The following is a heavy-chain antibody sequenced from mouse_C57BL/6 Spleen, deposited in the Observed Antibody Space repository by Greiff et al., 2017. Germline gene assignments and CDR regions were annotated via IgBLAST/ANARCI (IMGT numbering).Heavy chain of an antibody. Sequence: DVQLQESGGGLVKPGGSLKLSCAASGFTFSDYGMHWVRQAPEKGLEWVAYISSGSSTIYYADTVKGRFTISRDNAKNTLFLQMTSLRSEDTAMYYCARDYRRGYYYAMDYWGQGTSVTVSS. CDR1: GFTFSDYG. V-gene: IGHV5-17*01. J-gene: IGHJ4*01. CDR2: ISSGSSTI. CDR3: ARDYRRGYYYAMDY. D-gene: IGHD2-14*01.